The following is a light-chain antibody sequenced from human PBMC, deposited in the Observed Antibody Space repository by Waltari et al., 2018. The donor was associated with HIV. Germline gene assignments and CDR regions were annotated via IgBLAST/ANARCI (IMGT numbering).Light chain of an antibody. J-gene: IGLJ3*02. Sequence: QSALTQPASVSGSPGHSITISCTGTSSDVGAYNSVSWYQQPPGKAPKLMIYEVSNRPSGVSNRFSASKSGNTASLTISGLQAEDEADYYCSSYTTNNTRVFGGGTKLTVL. V-gene: IGLV2-14*03. CDR3: SSYTTNNTRV. CDR1: SSDVGAYNS. CDR2: EVS.